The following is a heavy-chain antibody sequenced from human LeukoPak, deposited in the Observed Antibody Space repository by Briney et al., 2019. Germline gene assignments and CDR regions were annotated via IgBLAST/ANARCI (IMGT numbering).Heavy chain of an antibody. Sequence: SETLSLTCTVSGGSISGYWCSWIRQRPGKGLEWIGYIYYSGSTNYNPSLNSRVTMSADTPKNQFSLKLSSVTAADTAVYYCARGDTRGNDIWGQGTMVTVSS. V-gene: IGHV4-59*01. J-gene: IGHJ3*02. D-gene: IGHD1-26*01. CDR1: GGSISGYW. CDR2: IYYSGST. CDR3: ARGDTRGNDI.